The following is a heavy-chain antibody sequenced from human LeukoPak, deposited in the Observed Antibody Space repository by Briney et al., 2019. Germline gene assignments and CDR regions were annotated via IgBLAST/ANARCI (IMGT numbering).Heavy chain of an antibody. Sequence: GGTLRLSCAASGFRFNSYGMTWVRLAPGKGLEWVSAISAGGDRTYYADAVKGRFTISRDNSNNTLYLQMNSLRAEDTAVYYCAKDLWGASYVGGDAFDIWGQGTMVTVSS. D-gene: IGHD1-26*01. V-gene: IGHV3-23*01. CDR1: GFRFNSYG. CDR3: AKDLWGASYVGGDAFDI. J-gene: IGHJ3*02. CDR2: ISAGGDRT.